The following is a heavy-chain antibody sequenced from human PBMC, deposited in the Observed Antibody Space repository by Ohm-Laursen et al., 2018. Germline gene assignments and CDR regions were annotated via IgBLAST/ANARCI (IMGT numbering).Heavy chain of an antibody. CDR3: ARIESDSGGYWYFGMDV. CDR2: IYTSGST. D-gene: IGHD3-22*01. J-gene: IGHJ6*02. Sequence: SETLSLTCTVSGGSISSYYWSWIRQPAGKGLEWIGRIYTSGSTNYNPSLKSRVTISVDTSKNQFSLKLSSVTAADTALYYCARIESDSGGYWYFGMDVWGQGTTVTVSS. CDR1: GGSISSYY. V-gene: IGHV4-4*07.